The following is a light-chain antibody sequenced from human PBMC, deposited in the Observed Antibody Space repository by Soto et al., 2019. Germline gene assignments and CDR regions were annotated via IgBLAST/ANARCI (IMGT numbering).Light chain of an antibody. CDR3: CSYSTSSTHNYV. CDR2: EVN. Sequence: QSALTQPASVSGSPGQSITVSCTGTSSDIGGYNYVSWYQHHPGKAPQLIIYEVNLRPSGVSDRFSASKSGDTASLTISGLQAGDEADYYCCSYSTSSTHNYVFGTGTKLTVL. V-gene: IGLV2-14*01. J-gene: IGLJ1*01. CDR1: SSDIGGYNY.